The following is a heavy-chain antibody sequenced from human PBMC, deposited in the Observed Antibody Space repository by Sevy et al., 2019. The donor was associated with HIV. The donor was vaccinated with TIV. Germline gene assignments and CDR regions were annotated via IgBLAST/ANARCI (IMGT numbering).Heavy chain of an antibody. D-gene: IGHD6-13*01. CDR3: ARESSSTWQAGYYGMAV. J-gene: IGHJ6*02. V-gene: IGHV3-23*01. CDR1: GFTFRTYA. Sequence: GGSLRLSCTASGFTFRTYAMSWVRQAPGKGLDWVSGKGLEWVSAISGSDSTYYADSVKGRFTISRDNSKNTVYLQMNSLRAEDTAVYYCARESSSTWQAGYYGMAVWGQGTTVTVSS. CDR2: ISGSDST.